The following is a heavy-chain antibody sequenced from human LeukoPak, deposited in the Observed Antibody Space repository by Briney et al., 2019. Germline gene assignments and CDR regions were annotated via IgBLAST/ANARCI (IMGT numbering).Heavy chain of an antibody. J-gene: IGHJ6*02. CDR3: ARDSGWEDYGMDV. D-gene: IGHD6-19*01. V-gene: IGHV1-69*04. CDR1: GGTFSSYA. CDR2: IIPILGIA. Sequence: SVKVSCKASGGTFSSYAISWVRQATGQGLEWMGRIIPILGIANYAQKFQGRVTITADKSTSTAYMELSSLRSEDTAVYYCARDSGWEDYGMDVWGQGTTVTVSS.